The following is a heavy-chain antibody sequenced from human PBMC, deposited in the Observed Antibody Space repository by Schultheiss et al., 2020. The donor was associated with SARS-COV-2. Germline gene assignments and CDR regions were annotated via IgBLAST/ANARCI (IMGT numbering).Heavy chain of an antibody. D-gene: IGHD6-19*01. CDR1: GGSISSSSYY. J-gene: IGHJ4*02. CDR2: ISYSWST. Sequence: SETLSLTCTVSGGSISSSSYYWGWIRQPPGKGLEWIGTISYSWSTSYNPSLQSRVTISVDTSKNQFSLKLTSVTAADAAVYYCARLYTSGPEFYFDYWGQGTLVTVSS. V-gene: IGHV4-39*01. CDR3: ARLYTSGPEFYFDY.